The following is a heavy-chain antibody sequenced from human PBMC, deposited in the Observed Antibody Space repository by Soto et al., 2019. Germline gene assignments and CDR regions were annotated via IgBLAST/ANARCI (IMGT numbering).Heavy chain of an antibody. CDR1: GFPFRSYG. CDR2: IWNDGSNE. V-gene: IGHV3-33*01. D-gene: IGHD2-15*01. Sequence: GGSLRLSCEGSGFPFRSYGIHWVRQAPGKGLEWLAIIWNDGSNEYYADSVKGRFTISRDNSKNTVYLQVTNLRAEDTAVYFCARDKTDSGGYSDSWGQGT. CDR3: ARDKTDSGGYSDS. J-gene: IGHJ4*02.